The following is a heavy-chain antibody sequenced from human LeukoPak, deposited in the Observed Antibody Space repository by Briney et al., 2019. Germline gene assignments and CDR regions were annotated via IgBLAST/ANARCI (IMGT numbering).Heavy chain of an antibody. D-gene: IGHD6-19*01. CDR3: AKDVVQWLAYSFDI. J-gene: IGHJ3*02. CDR1: GYTFTGYY. Sequence: ASVKVSCKASGYTFTGYYMHWVRQAPGQGPEWMGWINPNRGGTNYAQKFHGRVTMTRDTSISTAYMELSRLRSDDTAVYYCAKDVVQWLAYSFDIWGQGTMVSVSS. V-gene: IGHV1-2*02. CDR2: INPNRGGT.